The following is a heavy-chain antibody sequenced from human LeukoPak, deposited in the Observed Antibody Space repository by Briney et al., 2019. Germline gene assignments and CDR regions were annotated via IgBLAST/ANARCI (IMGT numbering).Heavy chain of an antibody. J-gene: IGHJ4*02. V-gene: IGHV3-9*01. CDR2: ISWNSGNI. CDR1: GFTFDDYA. Sequence: PGGSLRLSCAASGFTFDDYAMHWVRQAPGKGLEWVSGISWNSGNIGYADSVKGRFTISRDNAKNSLYLQMNSLRAEDTALYYCAKDINRWELLSFDYWGQGTLVTVSS. CDR3: AKDINRWELLSFDY. D-gene: IGHD1-26*01.